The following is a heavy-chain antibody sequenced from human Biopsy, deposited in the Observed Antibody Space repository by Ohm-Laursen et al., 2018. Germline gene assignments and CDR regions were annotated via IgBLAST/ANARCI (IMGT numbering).Heavy chain of an antibody. CDR1: GGSFSGYY. CDR3: ARGRLRAVAHFDY. D-gene: IGHD6-19*01. Sequence: TLSLTCTVYGGSFSGYYWSWIRQPPGKGLEWIGEINHSGSTNYNPSLKSRVTISVDTSKNQFSLKLSSVTAADTAVYYCARGRLRAVAHFDYWGQGTLVTVSS. CDR2: INHSGST. J-gene: IGHJ4*02. V-gene: IGHV4-34*01.